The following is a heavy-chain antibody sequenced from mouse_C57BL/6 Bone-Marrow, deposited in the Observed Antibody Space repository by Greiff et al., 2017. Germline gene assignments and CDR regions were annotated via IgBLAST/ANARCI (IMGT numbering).Heavy chain of an antibody. CDR3: TRDYGSSYFDY. Sequence: VQLQESGAELVRPGASVTLSCKASGYTFTDYEMHWVKQTPVHGLEWIGAIDPVTGGTAYNQKFKGKAILTADKSSSTAYMELRSLTSEDSAVYYCTRDYGSSYFDYWGQGTTLTVSS. J-gene: IGHJ2*01. CDR1: GYTFTDYE. D-gene: IGHD1-1*01. V-gene: IGHV1-15*01. CDR2: IDPVTGGT.